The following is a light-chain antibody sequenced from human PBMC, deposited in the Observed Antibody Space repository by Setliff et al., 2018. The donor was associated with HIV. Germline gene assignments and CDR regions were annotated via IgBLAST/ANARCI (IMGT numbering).Light chain of an antibody. V-gene: IGLV2-14*03. Sequence: QSVLTQPASVSGSPGQSITISCTGTSSDVGTYNYVSWYQQHPGKAPKLMIYDVNNRPSGVSNRFSGSKSGNTASLTISGLQAEDEADYYCSSYTSITPLYVFGTGTKV. J-gene: IGLJ1*01. CDR3: SSYTSITPLYV. CDR1: SSDVGTYNY. CDR2: DVN.